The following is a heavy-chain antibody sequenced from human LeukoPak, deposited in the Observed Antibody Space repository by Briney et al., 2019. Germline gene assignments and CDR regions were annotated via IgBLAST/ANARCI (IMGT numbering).Heavy chain of an antibody. V-gene: IGHV3-23*01. CDR3: AKLGPSTMTDS. CDR2: IRGSGGRT. D-gene: IGHD1-1*01. CDR1: GFTFSSYD. Sequence: PGGSLRLSCAASGFTFSSYDMSWVRQAPGKGLEWVSAIRGSGGRTYYADSVEGRFTISRDHYKNTLYLQMSRLRGEDAALYYWAKLGPSTMTDSWGQGTLVTVSP. J-gene: IGHJ4*02.